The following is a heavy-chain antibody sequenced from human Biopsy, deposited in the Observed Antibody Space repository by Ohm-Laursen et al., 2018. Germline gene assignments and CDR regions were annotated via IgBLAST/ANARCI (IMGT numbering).Heavy chain of an antibody. CDR3: ARGSNEYGGLYFPH. Sequence: SDTLSLTCTVSGVSINGGRYYWNWIRHHPGKGLEWIGNIFYSANTYYNPSLKSRVTISVDTSKNQFSLKLSSVTAADTAVYYCARGSNEYGGLYFPHWGQGTLVTVSS. J-gene: IGHJ1*01. CDR1: GVSINGGRYY. D-gene: IGHD4-23*01. CDR2: IFYSANT. V-gene: IGHV4-31*03.